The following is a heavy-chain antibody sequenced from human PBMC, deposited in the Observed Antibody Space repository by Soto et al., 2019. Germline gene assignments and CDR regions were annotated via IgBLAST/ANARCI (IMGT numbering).Heavy chain of an antibody. CDR1: GFSLSTSGVG. CDR2: IYWDDDK. Sequence: GPTLVNPTQALTLTCTFSGFSLSTSGVGVGWIRQPPGKALEWLALIYWDDDKRYSPSLKSRLTITKDTSKNQVVLTMTNMDPVDTATYYCAHSMGYYDSSGYYYVGPFDYWGQGTLVTVSS. J-gene: IGHJ4*02. CDR3: AHSMGYYDSSGYYYVGPFDY. D-gene: IGHD3-22*01. V-gene: IGHV2-5*02.